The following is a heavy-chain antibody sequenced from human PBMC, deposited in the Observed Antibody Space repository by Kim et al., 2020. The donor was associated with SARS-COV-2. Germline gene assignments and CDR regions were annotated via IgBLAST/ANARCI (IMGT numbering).Heavy chain of an antibody. V-gene: IGHV3-23*01. J-gene: IGHJ5*02. CDR1: GFTFSSYA. D-gene: IGHD6-13*01. CDR2: ISGSGDST. Sequence: GGSLRLSCAASGFTFSSYAMSWVRQAPGKGLEWVSAISGSGDSTYYADSVKGRFTISRDNSKSTLYLQMNSLRAEDTAVYYCAKVGIATADSGWFDPWGQGTLVTVSS. CDR3: AKVGIATADSGWFDP.